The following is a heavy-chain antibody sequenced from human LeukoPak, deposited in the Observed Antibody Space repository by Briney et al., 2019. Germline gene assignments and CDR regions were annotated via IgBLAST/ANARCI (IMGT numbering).Heavy chain of an antibody. D-gene: IGHD5-18*01. CDR3: ARSGNTAMAPTADYWYFDL. V-gene: IGHV5-51*01. J-gene: IGHJ2*01. CDR2: MYPGNSET. Sequence: GESLQISCKGSGSIFTSYWIGWGRQLPGKGLEWGGIMYPGNSETRYSPSFQGQVTISADKSISTAYLQWSSLKASDTAMYYCARSGNTAMAPTADYWYFDLWGRGTLVTVSS. CDR1: GSIFTSYW.